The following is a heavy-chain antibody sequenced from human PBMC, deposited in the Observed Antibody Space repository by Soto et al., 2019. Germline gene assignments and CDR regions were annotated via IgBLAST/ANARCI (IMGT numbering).Heavy chain of an antibody. CDR2: SIPILGIA. D-gene: IGHD2-2*01. V-gene: IGHV1-69*08. CDR1: GGTFSSYT. J-gene: IGHJ3*02. Sequence: QVQLVQSGAEVKKPGSSVKVSCKASGGTFSSYTISWVRQAPGQGLEWMGRSIPILGIANYAQKFQGRVTITADKSTSTAYMELSSLRSEDTAVYYCARDTYCSSTSCYQGIWGQGTMVTVSS. CDR3: ARDTYCSSTSCYQGI.